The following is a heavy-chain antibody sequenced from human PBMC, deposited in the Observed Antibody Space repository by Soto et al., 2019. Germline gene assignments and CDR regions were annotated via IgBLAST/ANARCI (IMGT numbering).Heavy chain of an antibody. CDR2: ISSSSSYI. CDR1: GFTFSSYS. CDR3: ARAANGVYYYYYGMDV. Sequence: SLRLSCAASGFTFSSYSMNWVRQAPGKGLEWVSSISSSSSYIYYADSVKGRFTISRDNAKNSLYLQMNSLRAEDTAVYYCARAANGVYYYYYGMDVWGQGTTVTVSS. J-gene: IGHJ6*02. V-gene: IGHV3-21*01. D-gene: IGHD2-8*01.